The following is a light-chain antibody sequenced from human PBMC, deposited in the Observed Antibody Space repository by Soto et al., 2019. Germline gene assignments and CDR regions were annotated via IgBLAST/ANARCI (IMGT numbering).Light chain of an antibody. Sequence: EIVLTQSPGTLSLSPGERDTLSCSASQSVSSSYLAWYQKKPGQAPRLLIYGASSRATGIPDRLSGSGSGTDFTLTISRLEPEDFAVYYCQQYGSATLVTFGQGTRLEIK. V-gene: IGKV3-20*01. CDR3: QQYGSATLVT. CDR2: GAS. J-gene: IGKJ5*01. CDR1: QSVSSSY.